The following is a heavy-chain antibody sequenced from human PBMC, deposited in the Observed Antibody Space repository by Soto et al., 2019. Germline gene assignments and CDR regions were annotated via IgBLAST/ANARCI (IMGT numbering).Heavy chain of an antibody. CDR3: ARDYDYGDYGNSYYYYYYMDV. V-gene: IGHV3-48*01. D-gene: IGHD4-17*01. CDR2: ISSSSSTI. J-gene: IGHJ6*03. Sequence: GGSLRLSCAASGFTFSSYSMNWVRQAPGKGLEWVSYISSSSSTIYYADSVKGRFTISRDNAKNSLYLQMNSLRAEDTAVYYCARDYDYGDYGNSYYYYYYMDVWGKGTTVTVSS. CDR1: GFTFSSYS.